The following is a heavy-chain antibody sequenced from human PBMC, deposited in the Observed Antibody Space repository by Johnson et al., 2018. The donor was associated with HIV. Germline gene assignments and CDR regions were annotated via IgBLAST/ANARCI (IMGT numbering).Heavy chain of an antibody. CDR3: ARAAAAATDAFDI. V-gene: IGHV3-30*07. J-gene: IGHJ3*02. D-gene: IGHD6-13*01. Sequence: VKGRFTISRDNSKNTLYLQMNSLRAEDTAVYYCARAAAAATDAFDIWGQGTMVTVSS.